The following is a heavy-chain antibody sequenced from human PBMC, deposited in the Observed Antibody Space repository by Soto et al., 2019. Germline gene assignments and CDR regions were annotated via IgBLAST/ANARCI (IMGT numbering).Heavy chain of an antibody. J-gene: IGHJ4*02. Sequence: GGSLRLSCAVSGFTVSSNYMSWVRQAPGKGLEWVSVIYSGGSTYYADSVKGRFTISRDNSKNTLYLQMNSLRAEDTAVYYCARLDSSGYDYYFDYWGQGTLVTVSS. V-gene: IGHV3-53*01. CDR2: IYSGGST. CDR1: GFTVSSNY. CDR3: ARLDSSGYDYYFDY. D-gene: IGHD3-22*01.